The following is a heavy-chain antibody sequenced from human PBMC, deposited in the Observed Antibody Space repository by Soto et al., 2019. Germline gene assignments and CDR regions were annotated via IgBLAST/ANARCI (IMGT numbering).Heavy chain of an antibody. CDR3: AKDKHSGSNGDY. V-gene: IGHV3-23*01. Sequence: GGSLRLSCAASGFTFSSYAMSWVRQAPGKGLEWVSAISGSGGSTYYADSVKGRFTISRDNSKNTLYLQMNSLRAEDSAVYYCAKDKHSGSNGDYWGQGTLVTVSS. J-gene: IGHJ4*02. CDR1: GFTFSSYA. CDR2: ISGSGGST. D-gene: IGHD1-26*01.